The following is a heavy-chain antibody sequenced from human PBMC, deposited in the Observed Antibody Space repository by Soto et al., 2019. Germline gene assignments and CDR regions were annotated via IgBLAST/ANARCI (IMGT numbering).Heavy chain of an antibody. CDR2: ISAQNGDT. Sequence: XSVKVSFKASGYTFSSYSISLVRHSPGQGLEWMGWISAQNGDTNYPQKLQGRVTMTTHTPTSTAYMELRSLRSDDTAVYYCARAGAYSSGWPFDYWGQGTLVTVSS. CDR1: GYTFSSYS. V-gene: IGHV1-18*01. CDR3: ARAGAYSSGWPFDY. J-gene: IGHJ4*02. D-gene: IGHD6-19*01.